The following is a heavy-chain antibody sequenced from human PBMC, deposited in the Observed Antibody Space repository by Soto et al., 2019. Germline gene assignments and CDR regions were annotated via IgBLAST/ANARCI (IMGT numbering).Heavy chain of an antibody. CDR2: ISWNSDAR. Sequence: EVQLVESGGGLVQPGRSLRLSCAASGFIFDDYAMHWVRQVPGKGLEWVSGISWNSDARAYADSVKGRFTISRDNAKNVMYLQINSLRAEDTAFYYCVKKHEFYFDYWGQGTLVTVSS. V-gene: IGHV3-9*01. J-gene: IGHJ4*01. CDR3: VKKHEFYFDY. CDR1: GFIFDDYA.